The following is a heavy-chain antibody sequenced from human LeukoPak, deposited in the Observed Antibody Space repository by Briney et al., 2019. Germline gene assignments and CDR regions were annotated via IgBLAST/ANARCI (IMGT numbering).Heavy chain of an antibody. CDR1: GGTFSSYA. CDR3: ARGGPPTFDWLLSGTFDI. D-gene: IGHD3-9*01. CDR2: IIPIFGTA. J-gene: IGHJ3*02. Sequence: SVKVSCKASGGTFSSYAISWVRQAPGQGLEWMGGIIPIFGTANYAQKFQGRVTITADESTSTAYMELSSLRSEDTAVYYCARGGPPTFDWLLSGTFDIWGQGTMVTVSS. V-gene: IGHV1-69*13.